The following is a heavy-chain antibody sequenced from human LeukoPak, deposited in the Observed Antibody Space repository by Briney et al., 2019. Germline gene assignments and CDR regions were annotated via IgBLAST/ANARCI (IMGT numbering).Heavy chain of an antibody. Sequence: SETLSLTCTVSGGSISSSSYYWGWIRQPPGKGLEWIGSIYYSGSTYYNPSLKSRATISVDTSKNQFSLKLSSVTAADTAVYYCARHDGLERSVFDYWGQGTLVTVSS. CDR3: ARHDGLERSVFDY. D-gene: IGHD1-1*01. J-gene: IGHJ4*02. V-gene: IGHV4-39*01. CDR2: IYYSGST. CDR1: GGSISSSSYY.